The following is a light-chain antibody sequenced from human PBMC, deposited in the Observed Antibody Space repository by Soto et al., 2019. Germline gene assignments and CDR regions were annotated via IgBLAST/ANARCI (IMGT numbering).Light chain of an antibody. CDR1: SDDVGGYNY. CDR2: DVT. Sequence: QSALTQPRSVSGSPGQSVTIPCTGTSDDVGGYNYVSWYQQHPGKGPKLMISDVTKRPSGVPDRFSGSKSGNTASLTISWLQAEDEADYYCCSYVGSDSSYVFGTGTKVTVL. J-gene: IGLJ1*01. CDR3: CSYVGSDSSYV. V-gene: IGLV2-11*01.